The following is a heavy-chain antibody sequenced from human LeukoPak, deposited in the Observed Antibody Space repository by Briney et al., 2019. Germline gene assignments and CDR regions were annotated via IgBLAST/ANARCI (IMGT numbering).Heavy chain of an antibody. CDR1: GFTFSSYA. Sequence: GGSLRLSCAPSGFTFSSYAMSWVRQAPGKGLEWVSAISGSGGSTYYADSVKGRFSIPRDNSKNTLYLQMNSLRAEDTAVYYCAKLGEDIVLMVDADIIFDYWGQGTLVTVSS. CDR3: AKLGEDIVLMVDADIIFDY. D-gene: IGHD2-8*01. CDR2: ISGSGGST. J-gene: IGHJ4*02. V-gene: IGHV3-23*01.